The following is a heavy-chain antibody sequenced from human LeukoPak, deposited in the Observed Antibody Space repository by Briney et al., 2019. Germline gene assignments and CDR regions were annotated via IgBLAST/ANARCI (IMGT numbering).Heavy chain of an antibody. CDR1: GYTLNELF. Sequence: ASVKVSCTVSGYTLNELFMHWVRQAPGKGLEWMGGFDPQDRETIYAQEFQGRVTMTEDTSTDTGYMELSSLRSEDAAVYYCATERRPIVGAAFDYWGQGTLITVSS. CDR3: ATERRPIVGAAFDY. CDR2: FDPQDRET. J-gene: IGHJ4*02. V-gene: IGHV1-24*01. D-gene: IGHD1-26*01.